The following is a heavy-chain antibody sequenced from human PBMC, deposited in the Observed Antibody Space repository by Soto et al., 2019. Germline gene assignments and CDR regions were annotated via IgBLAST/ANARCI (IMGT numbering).Heavy chain of an antibody. CDR2: IYHSGST. CDR3: ASLIVGATTRYFDL. CDR1: GGSISSGGYS. V-gene: IGHV4-30-2*01. J-gene: IGHJ2*01. Sequence: PSETLSLTCAVSGGSISSGGYSWSWIRQPPGKGLEWIGYIYHSGSTYYNPSLKSRVTISVDRSKNQFSLKLSSVTAADTAVYYCASLIVGATTRYFDLWGRGTLVTVSS. D-gene: IGHD1-26*01.